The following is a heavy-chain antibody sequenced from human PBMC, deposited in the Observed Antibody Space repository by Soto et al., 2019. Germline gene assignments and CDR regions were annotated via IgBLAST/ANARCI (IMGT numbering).Heavy chain of an antibody. CDR1: GGSVSSGSYY. CDR3: ARAVAGNYYYCGMDV. D-gene: IGHD6-19*01. Sequence: QVQLQESGPGLVKPSETLSLTCTVSGGSVSSGSYYWSWIRQPPGKGLEWIGYIYYSGSTNYNPSIKSRVTISVETSKNQFSMKLSSVTAADTAVYDCARAVAGNYYYCGMDVWGQGTTVTVSS. CDR2: IYYSGST. V-gene: IGHV4-61*01. J-gene: IGHJ6*02.